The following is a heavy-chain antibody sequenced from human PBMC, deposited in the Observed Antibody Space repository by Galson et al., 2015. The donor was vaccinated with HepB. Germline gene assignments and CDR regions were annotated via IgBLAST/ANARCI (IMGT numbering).Heavy chain of an antibody. CDR1: GGTFSSYA. CDR3: ARDSRGSASSYYYYMDV. V-gene: IGHV1-69*01. J-gene: IGHJ6*03. CDR2: IIPIFGTA. Sequence: SCKASGGTFSSYAISWVRQAPGQGLEWMGGIIPIFGTANYAQKFQGRVTIIADESTSTAYMELSSLRSEDTAVYYCARDSRGSASSYYYYMDVWGKGTTVTVSS. D-gene: IGHD2-2*01.